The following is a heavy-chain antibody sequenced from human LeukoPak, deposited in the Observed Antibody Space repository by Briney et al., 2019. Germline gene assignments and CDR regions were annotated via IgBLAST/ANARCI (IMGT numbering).Heavy chain of an antibody. D-gene: IGHD3-9*01. CDR3: ARDPGPPGYFDWLFPSYYYYYMDV. J-gene: IGHJ6*03. V-gene: IGHV3-48*03. CDR1: GFTFSSYE. CDR2: ISTSDSTI. Sequence: GGSLRLSCTASGFTFSSYEMNWVRQAPGKGLEWVSYISTSDSTIYYADSVKGRFTISRDNSKNTLYLQMNSLRAEDTAVYYCARDPGPPGYFDWLFPSYYYYYMDVWGKGTTVTVSS.